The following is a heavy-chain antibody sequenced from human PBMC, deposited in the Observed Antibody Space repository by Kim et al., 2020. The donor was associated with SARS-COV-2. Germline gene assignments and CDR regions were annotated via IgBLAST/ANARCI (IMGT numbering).Heavy chain of an antibody. J-gene: IGHJ4*02. Sequence: SLKSRVTISVDTSKNQFSLKLSSVTAADTAVYYCAMHYDFWSGRAYYFDYWGQGTLVTVSS. CDR3: AMHYDFWSGRAYYFDY. V-gene: IGHV4-59*01. D-gene: IGHD3-3*01.